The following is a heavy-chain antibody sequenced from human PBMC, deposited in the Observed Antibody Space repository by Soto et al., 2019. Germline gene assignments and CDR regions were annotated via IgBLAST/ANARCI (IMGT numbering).Heavy chain of an antibody. CDR3: ERGGELLLTNYFDY. CDR2: IHHTGST. D-gene: IGHD3-10*01. V-gene: IGHV4-34*01. J-gene: IGHJ4*02. CDR1: GGSFSAYY. Sequence: SETLSLTCAVYGGSFSAYYWSWIRQPPGKGLEWIGEIHHTGSTNYNPSLKSRVAISVDTSKNQSSLNLRSVTAADTAVYYCERGGELLLTNYFDYWGQGTLVNVSS.